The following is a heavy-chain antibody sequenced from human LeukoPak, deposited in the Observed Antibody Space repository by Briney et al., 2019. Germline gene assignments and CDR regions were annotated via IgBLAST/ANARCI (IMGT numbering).Heavy chain of an antibody. D-gene: IGHD5-18*01. CDR1: GYSISSGYY. Sequence: SETLSLTCTVSGYSISSGYYWGWIRQSPGKGLEWIGSIYPSGSTYYNPSLQSRVTISVDTSKNQFSLKLYSVTAADTAVYYCAVRGYSYGDDYWGQGTLVTVSS. CDR2: IYPSGST. V-gene: IGHV4-38-2*02. J-gene: IGHJ4*02. CDR3: AVRGYSYGDDY.